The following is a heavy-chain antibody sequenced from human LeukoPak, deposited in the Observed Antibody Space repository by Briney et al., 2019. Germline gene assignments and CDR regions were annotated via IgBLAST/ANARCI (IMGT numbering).Heavy chain of an antibody. V-gene: IGHV4-30-4*08. CDR1: GGSISGGDYY. CDR3: ASRGRYWFDP. CDR2: IYYSGST. Sequence: SQTLSLTCTVSGGSISGGDYYWRWIRQPPGKGLEWIGYIYYSGSTHYNPSLKSRVTISVDTSKNQFSLKLSSVTAADTAVYYCASRGRYWFDPWGQGTLVTVSS. J-gene: IGHJ5*02.